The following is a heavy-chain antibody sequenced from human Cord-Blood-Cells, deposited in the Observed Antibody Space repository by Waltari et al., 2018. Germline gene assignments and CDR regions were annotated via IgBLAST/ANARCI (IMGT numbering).Heavy chain of an antibody. J-gene: IGHJ6*03. CDR2: IYSGGST. CDR3: ARATMDV. CDR1: GFTVSRNY. V-gene: IGHV3-53*01. Sequence: EVQLVESGGGLIQPGGSLRLSCAASGFTVSRNYMSWGRQAQGKGREGVSVIYSGGSTYYADSVKGRFTISRDNSKNTLYLQMNSLRAEDTAVYYCARATMDVWGKGTTVTVSS.